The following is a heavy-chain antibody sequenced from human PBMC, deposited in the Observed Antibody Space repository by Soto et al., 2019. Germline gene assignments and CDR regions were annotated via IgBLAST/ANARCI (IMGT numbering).Heavy chain of an antibody. Sequence: QVQLVESGGGVVQPGRSLRLSCAASGFTFSSYGMHWVRQAPGKGLEWVAVIWYDGSNKYYADSVKGRFTISRDNSKNTLYLQMNSLRAEDTAVYYCARGGDTAMVTFYWGQGTLVIVSS. D-gene: IGHD5-18*01. J-gene: IGHJ4*02. CDR1: GFTFSSYG. CDR3: ARGGDTAMVTFY. V-gene: IGHV3-33*01. CDR2: IWYDGSNK.